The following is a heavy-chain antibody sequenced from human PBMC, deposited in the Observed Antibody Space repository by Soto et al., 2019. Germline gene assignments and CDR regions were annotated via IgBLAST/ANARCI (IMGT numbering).Heavy chain of an antibody. CDR1: GYIFRNYE. D-gene: IGHD6-19*01. Sequence: PGGSLRLSCAASGYIFRNYEMNWVRQAPGKGLEWVSYISSSGDIIYYLDSVKGRFTISRDNAKNSLYLQMNSLRAEDTAIYYCARDLRVAVTGQPGAWGQGTLVTVSS. CDR3: ARDLRVAVTGQPGA. V-gene: IGHV3-48*03. J-gene: IGHJ5*02. CDR2: ISSSGDII.